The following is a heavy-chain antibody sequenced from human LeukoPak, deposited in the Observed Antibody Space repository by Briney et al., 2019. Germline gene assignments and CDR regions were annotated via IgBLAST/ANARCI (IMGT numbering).Heavy chain of an antibody. D-gene: IGHD5-12*01. V-gene: IGHV3-15*01. Sequence: AGGSLRLSCAASRFTFSNAWMSWVRQTPGKGLEWVGRIKSKTDGGTPDYAAPVKGRFTISGDDSKNTLYLQMNSLKTEDTAVYYCTTAPGAYERLYYGLDVWGQGTTVTVSS. J-gene: IGHJ6*02. CDR1: RFTFSNAW. CDR3: TTAPGAYERLYYGLDV. CDR2: IKSKTDGGTP.